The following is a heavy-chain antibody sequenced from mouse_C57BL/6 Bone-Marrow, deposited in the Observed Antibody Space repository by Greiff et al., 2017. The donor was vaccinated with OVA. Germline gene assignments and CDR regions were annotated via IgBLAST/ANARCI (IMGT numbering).Heavy chain of an antibody. V-gene: IGHV1-81*01. CDR2: IYPRSGNT. CDR3: ARRGSSGLFAY. D-gene: IGHD3-2*02. Sequence: QVQLKQSGAELARPGASVKLSCKASGYTFTSYGISWVKQRTGQGLEWIGEIYPRSGNTYYNEKFKGKATLTADKSSSTAYMELRSLTSEDSAVYFCARRGSSGLFAYWGQGTLVTVSA. CDR1: GYTFTSYG. J-gene: IGHJ3*01.